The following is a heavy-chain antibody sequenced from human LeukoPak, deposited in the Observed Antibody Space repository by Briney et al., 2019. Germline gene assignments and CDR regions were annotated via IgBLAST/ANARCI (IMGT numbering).Heavy chain of an antibody. D-gene: IGHD3-16*01. Sequence: GGSLRLSCVASGFTFSSYGMHWVRQAPGKGLEWVAMISHEGSDKYYAESVKGRFIISRDNSKNTLYLQMNSLRGEATVMYSCATLRVGVGGDYWGQGTLVTV. V-gene: IGHV3-30*03. J-gene: IGHJ4*02. CDR1: GFTFSSYG. CDR2: ISHEGSDK. CDR3: ATLRVGVGGDY.